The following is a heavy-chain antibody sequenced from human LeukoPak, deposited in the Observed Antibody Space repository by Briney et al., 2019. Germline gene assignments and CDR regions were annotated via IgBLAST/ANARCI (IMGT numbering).Heavy chain of an antibody. Sequence: PGGSLRLSCAASGFTFSSYSMNWVRQAPGKGLEWVSSISSSSSYIYYADSVKGRFTISRDNSKNTLYLQMNSLRAEDTAVYYCARGPSIVVVPAAILKDPWGQGTLVTVSS. CDR1: GFTFSSYS. CDR2: ISSSSSYI. V-gene: IGHV3-21*01. CDR3: ARGPSIVVVPAAILKDP. J-gene: IGHJ5*02. D-gene: IGHD2-2*01.